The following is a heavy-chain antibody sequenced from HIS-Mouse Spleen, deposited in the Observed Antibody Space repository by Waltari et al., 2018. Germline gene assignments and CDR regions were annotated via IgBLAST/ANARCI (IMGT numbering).Heavy chain of an antibody. J-gene: IGHJ2*01. CDR2: IYYSGST. Sequence: QLQLQESGPGLVKPSETLSLTCTVSGGSISSSSYYRGWIRQPPGKGLEWIGSIYYSGSTYYNPSLKSRVTISVDTSKNQFSRKLSSVTAADTAVYYCAREIPYSSSWYDWYFDLWGRGTLVTVSS. CDR1: GGSISSSSYY. CDR3: AREIPYSSSWYDWYFDL. D-gene: IGHD6-13*01. V-gene: IGHV4-39*07.